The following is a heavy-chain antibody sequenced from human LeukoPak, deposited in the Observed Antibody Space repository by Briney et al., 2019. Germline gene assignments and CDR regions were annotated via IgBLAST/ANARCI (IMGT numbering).Heavy chain of an antibody. V-gene: IGHV5-51*01. CDR2: IYPGDSDT. D-gene: IGHD3-3*01. J-gene: IGHJ6*03. Sequence: GESLKISFKGAGYSFTSYWIGWVRRMPGKGVEGMGIIYPGDSDTRYSPSFQGQLTISADKSISTAYLQWSSLKASDTAMYYCARPDDGMDVWGKGTTVTVSS. CDR1: GYSFTSYW. CDR3: ARPDDGMDV.